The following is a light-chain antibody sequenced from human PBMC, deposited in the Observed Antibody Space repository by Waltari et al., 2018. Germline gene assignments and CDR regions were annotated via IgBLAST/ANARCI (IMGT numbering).Light chain of an antibody. CDR3: CSYAGNYVWV. V-gene: IGLV2-23*02. J-gene: IGLJ3*02. CDR2: DVS. CDR1: SSDIGRYDI. Sequence: QSALTQPAAVSGSPGQSVTISCTGASSDIGRYDIVSWYQQHPGNAPKPVISDVSKRPSGVSDRFSGSKSGDTASLTISGLQFEDEADYYCCSYAGNYVWVFGGGTRLTVL.